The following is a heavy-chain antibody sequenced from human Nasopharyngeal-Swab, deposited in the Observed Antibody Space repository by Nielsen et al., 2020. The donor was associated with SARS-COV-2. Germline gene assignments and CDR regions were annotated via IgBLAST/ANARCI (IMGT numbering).Heavy chain of an antibody. D-gene: IGHD6-19*01. CDR3: ATSDWYSFVDS. V-gene: IGHV3-66*01. CDR1: GFTVSRKY. Sequence: GESLKISCAASGFTVSRKYMTWVRQAPGKGLEWVSVFYRGGSTYYAESVKGRFTISRDISKNTLDLQMNSLRVEDTAVDYCATSDWYSFVDSWGQGTLVTVSS. CDR2: FYRGGST. J-gene: IGHJ5*01.